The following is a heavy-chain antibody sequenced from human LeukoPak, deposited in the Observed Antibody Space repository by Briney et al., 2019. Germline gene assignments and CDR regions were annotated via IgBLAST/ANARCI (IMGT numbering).Heavy chain of an antibody. CDR2: IDWDGDTT. CDR1: GFSFNEYT. D-gene: IGHD2-2*02. J-gene: IGHJ5*02. Sequence: PGGSLRLSCAASGFSFNEYTMHWLRQAPGKGLEWVSLIDWDGDTTYYAESVKGRFTVSRDNSKNSLFLQMNSLKTEDTAFYYCAKDGHYCTATTCYSSWFDPWGQGTLVTVSS. CDR3: AKDGHYCTATTCYSSWFDP. V-gene: IGHV3-43*01.